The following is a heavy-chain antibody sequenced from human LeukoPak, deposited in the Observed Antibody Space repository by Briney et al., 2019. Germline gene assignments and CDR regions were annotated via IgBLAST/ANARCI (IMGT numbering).Heavy chain of an antibody. CDR3: AKHSSWGLYYFDY. CDR1: GYTFTSYD. Sequence: GASVKVSCKASGYTFTSYDINWVRQATGQGLEWMGWMNPNSGNTGYAQKFQGRVTMTRNTSISTAYMELSSLRSEDTAVYYCAKHSSWGLYYFDYWGQGTLVTVSS. V-gene: IGHV1-8*01. J-gene: IGHJ4*02. D-gene: IGHD3-10*01. CDR2: MNPNSGNT.